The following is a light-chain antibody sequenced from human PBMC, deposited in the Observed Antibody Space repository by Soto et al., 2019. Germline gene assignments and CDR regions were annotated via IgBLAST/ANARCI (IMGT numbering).Light chain of an antibody. Sequence: DVVMTQSPLSLPVTLGQPASISCRSSQSLVYSDGNTYLNWFQQRPGQSPRRLIYKVSNRDSGVPDRFGGSGSGTDFTLKISRVEAEDVGVYYCMQGTHQWTFGQGTKVEIK. CDR1: QSLVYSDGNTY. CDR2: KVS. J-gene: IGKJ1*01. V-gene: IGKV2-30*01. CDR3: MQGTHQWT.